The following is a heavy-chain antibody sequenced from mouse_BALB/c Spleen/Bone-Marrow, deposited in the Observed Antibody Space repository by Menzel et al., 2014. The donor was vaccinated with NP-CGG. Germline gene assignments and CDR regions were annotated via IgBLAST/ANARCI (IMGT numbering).Heavy chain of an antibody. Sequence: VMLVESGPGLVQPSQSLSITCTVSGFSLTSYGVHWVRQPPGKGLGWLGVIWSGGSTDYNAAFISRLSISKDNSKSQVFFKMNSLQADDTAMYYCARKAYYYAMDYWGQGTSVTVSS. V-gene: IGHV2-4*02. CDR3: ARKAYYYAMDY. J-gene: IGHJ4*01. CDR1: GFSLTSYG. CDR2: IWSGGST.